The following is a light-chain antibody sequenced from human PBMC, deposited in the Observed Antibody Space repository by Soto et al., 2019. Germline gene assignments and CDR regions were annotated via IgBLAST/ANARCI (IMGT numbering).Light chain of an antibody. V-gene: IGKV3-20*01. Sequence: IVLTQSPGTLSVSPGERATLSCRASQSVSSNYLAWYQQRPGQAPRLLIYGASSRDTGVPDRFSGSGSGTDFTLTISRLEPEDFAVYYCQQYGSSLFTFGQGTKLEIK. CDR1: QSVSSNY. J-gene: IGKJ2*01. CDR2: GAS. CDR3: QQYGSSLFT.